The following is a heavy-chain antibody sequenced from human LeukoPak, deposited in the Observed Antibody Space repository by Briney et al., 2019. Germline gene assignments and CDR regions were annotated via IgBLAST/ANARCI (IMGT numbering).Heavy chain of an antibody. D-gene: IGHD3-9*01. V-gene: IGHV1-8*01. CDR2: MNPNSGNT. J-gene: IGHJ3*02. CDR3: ARGGEYFDWLFQASVAFDI. CDR1: GYTFTSYD. Sequence: ASVTVSCKASGYTFTSYDINWVRQAAGQGLEWMGWMNPNSGNTGYAQKFQGRVTMTRNTSISTAYMELSSLRSEDTAVYYCARGGEYFDWLFQASVAFDIWGQGTMVTVSS.